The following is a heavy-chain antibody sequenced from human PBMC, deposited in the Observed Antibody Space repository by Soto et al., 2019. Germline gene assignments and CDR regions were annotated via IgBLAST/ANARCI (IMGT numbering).Heavy chain of an antibody. Sequence: GGSLRLSXAASGFTFSSYAMHWVRQAPGKGLEWVAVISYDGSNKYYADSVKGRFTISRDNSKNTLYLQMNSLRAEDTAVYYCARDLWFGESNFDYWGQGTLVTVSS. J-gene: IGHJ4*02. CDR2: ISYDGSNK. V-gene: IGHV3-30-3*01. CDR3: ARDLWFGESNFDY. CDR1: GFTFSSYA. D-gene: IGHD3-10*01.